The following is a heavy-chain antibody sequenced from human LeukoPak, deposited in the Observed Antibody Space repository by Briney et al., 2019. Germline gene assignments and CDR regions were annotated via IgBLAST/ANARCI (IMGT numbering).Heavy chain of an antibody. CDR3: ARMRRSSSWYQPHLFDY. Sequence: SVKVSCKASGGTFSSYAISWVRQAPGQGPEWMGRIIPIFGTANYAQKFQGRVTITTDESTSTAYMELSSLGSEDTAVYYCARMRRSSSWYQPHLFDYWGQGTLVTVSS. CDR1: GGTFSSYA. J-gene: IGHJ4*02. V-gene: IGHV1-69*05. D-gene: IGHD6-13*01. CDR2: IIPIFGTA.